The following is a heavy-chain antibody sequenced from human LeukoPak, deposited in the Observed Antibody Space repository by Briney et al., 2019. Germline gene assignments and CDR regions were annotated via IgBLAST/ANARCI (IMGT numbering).Heavy chain of an antibody. CDR2: MNPNSGNT. CDR3: ARWRGSYWEKYYFDY. CDR1: GYTFTSYD. D-gene: IGHD1-26*01. Sequence: GASVKVSCKASGYTFTSYDINWVRQVTGQGLEWMGWMNPNSGNTGYAQKFQGRVTITRNTSISTAYMELSSLRSEDTAVYYCARWRGSYWEKYYFDYWGQGTLVTVSS. V-gene: IGHV1-8*03. J-gene: IGHJ4*02.